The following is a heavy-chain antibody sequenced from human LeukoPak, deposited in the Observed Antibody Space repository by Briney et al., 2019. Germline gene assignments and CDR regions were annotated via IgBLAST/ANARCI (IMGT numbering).Heavy chain of an antibody. CDR1: GGTFSSYA. CDR3: ARGSSGWAQLGY. Sequence: SVKVSCKASGGTFSSYAISWVRQAPGQGLEWMGGIIPIFGTANYAQKFQGRVTITADESTSIAYMELCILRSEDTAVYYCARGSSGWAQLGYWGQGTLVTVSS. V-gene: IGHV1-69*13. D-gene: IGHD6-19*01. J-gene: IGHJ4*02. CDR2: IIPIFGTA.